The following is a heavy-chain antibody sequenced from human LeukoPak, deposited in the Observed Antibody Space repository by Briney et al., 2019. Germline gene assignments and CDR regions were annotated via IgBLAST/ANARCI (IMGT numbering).Heavy chain of an antibody. CDR3: GRVGDGYNDNY. V-gene: IGHV3-66*01. J-gene: IGHJ4*02. Sequence: GGSLRLSCAASGFTVSSDYMGWVRQAPERGLEWVSLISSGGSTYYADSLKGRFTISRDNSKNTLYLQMNSLRAEDTAVYYCGRVGDGYNDNYWGQGTLVTVSS. CDR1: GFTVSSDY. D-gene: IGHD5-24*01. CDR2: ISSGGST.